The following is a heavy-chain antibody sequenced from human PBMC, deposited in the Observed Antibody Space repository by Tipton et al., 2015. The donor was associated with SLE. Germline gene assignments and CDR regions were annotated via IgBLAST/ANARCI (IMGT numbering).Heavy chain of an antibody. CDR1: GGSISSYY. D-gene: IGHD6-19*01. CDR3: ARGISSGWWNY. J-gene: IGHJ4*02. V-gene: IGHV4-34*01. Sequence: TLSLTCTVSGGSISSYYWSWIRQPPGKGLEWIGEINHSGSTNYNPSLKSRVTISVDTSKNQFSLKLSSVTAADTAVYYCARGISSGWWNYWGQGALVTVSS. CDR2: INHSGST.